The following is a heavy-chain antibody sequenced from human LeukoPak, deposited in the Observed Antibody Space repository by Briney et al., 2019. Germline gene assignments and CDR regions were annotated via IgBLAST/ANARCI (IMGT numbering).Heavy chain of an antibody. CDR2: ISGSGGST. J-gene: IGHJ4*02. Sequence: GGSLRLSCAASGFTFSSYAMSWVRQAPGKGLEWVSAISGSGGSTYYADSVKGRFTISRDNSKNTLYLQMNSLRAEDTAVYYCARGRSHSSGSEDFDYWGQGTLVTVSS. CDR1: GFTFSSYA. CDR3: ARGRSHSSGSEDFDY. V-gene: IGHV3-23*01. D-gene: IGHD6-19*01.